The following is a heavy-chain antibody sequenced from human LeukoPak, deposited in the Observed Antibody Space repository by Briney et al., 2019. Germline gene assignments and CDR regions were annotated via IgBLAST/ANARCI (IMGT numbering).Heavy chain of an antibody. Sequence: GGSLRLSCAASGFTFSSYEMNWVRQAPGKGLEWVSYISSSGSTIYYADSVKGRFTTSRDNAKNSLYLQMNSLRAEDTAVYYCAELGITMIGGVWGKGTTVTVSS. CDR3: AELGITMIGGV. V-gene: IGHV3-48*03. J-gene: IGHJ6*04. D-gene: IGHD3-10*02. CDR1: GFTFSSYE. CDR2: ISSSGSTI.